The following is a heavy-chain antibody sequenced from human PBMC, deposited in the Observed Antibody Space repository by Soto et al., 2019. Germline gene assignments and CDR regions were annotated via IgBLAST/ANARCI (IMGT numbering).Heavy chain of an antibody. CDR3: AKDRNFKDYYGMDV. CDR1: GLTFSS. V-gene: IGHV3-23*01. J-gene: IGHJ6*02. Sequence: LRLSCRDSGLTFSSWVRQAPGKGLEWVSGISGSGGYKYYADSVKGRFTISRDDSKNTVYLQLNSLRAEDTAVYYCAKDRNFKDYYGMDVWGQGTTVTVSS. CDR2: ISGSGGYK. D-gene: IGHD1-7*01.